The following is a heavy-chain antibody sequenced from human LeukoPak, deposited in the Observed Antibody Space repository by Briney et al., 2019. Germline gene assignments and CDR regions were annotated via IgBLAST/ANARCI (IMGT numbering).Heavy chain of an antibody. CDR2: IYYSGST. D-gene: IGHD6-13*01. CDR1: GGSISSYY. Sequence: TETLSLTCTVSGGSISSYYWSWIRQPPGKGLEWIGYIYYSGSTNYNPSLKSRVTISVDTSKNQFSLKLSSVTAADTAVYYCASVEAAAGTFDYWGQGTLVTVSS. V-gene: IGHV4-59*01. J-gene: IGHJ4*02. CDR3: ASVEAAAGTFDY.